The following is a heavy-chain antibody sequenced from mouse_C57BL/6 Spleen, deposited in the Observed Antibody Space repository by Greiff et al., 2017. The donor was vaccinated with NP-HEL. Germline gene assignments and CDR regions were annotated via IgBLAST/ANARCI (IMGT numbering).Heavy chain of an antibody. CDR2: IDPSDSYT. CDR3: ARWGDGYYYAMDY. CDR1: GYTFTSYW. Sequence: QVQLQQPGAELVKPGASVKLSCKASGYTFTSYWMQWVKQRPGQGLEWIGEIDPSDSYTNYKQKFKGKAQLTVDTSSSTAYMQLSSLTSEDSAVYYCARWGDGYYYAMDYWGQGTSVTVSS. J-gene: IGHJ4*01. V-gene: IGHV1-50*01. D-gene: IGHD2-3*01.